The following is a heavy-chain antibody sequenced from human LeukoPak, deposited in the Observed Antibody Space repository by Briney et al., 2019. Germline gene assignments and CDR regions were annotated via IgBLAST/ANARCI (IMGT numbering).Heavy chain of an antibody. CDR1: GFTFSSFA. J-gene: IGHJ4*02. CDR2: MSGSGGMT. D-gene: IGHD3-22*01. V-gene: IGHV3-23*01. CDR3: AKGPFFYYDASGYNYFDS. Sequence: GGSLRLSCAASGFTFSSFAMSWVRQAPGEGLEWVSAMSGSGGMTYSADSVKGRFTISRDNSKDTLYLQMNSLRVKDTAIYYCAKGPFFYYDASGYNYFDSWGQGTLVTVSS.